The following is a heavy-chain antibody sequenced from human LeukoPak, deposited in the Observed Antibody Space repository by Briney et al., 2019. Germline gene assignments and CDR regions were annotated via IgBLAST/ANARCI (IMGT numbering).Heavy chain of an antibody. J-gene: IGHJ4*02. Sequence: PGRSLRLSCAASGFTFSSYGMHWVRQAPGKGLEWVAVISYDGSNKYYADSVKGRFTISRDNSKNTLYLQMNGLRAEDTAVYYCAKDHRRQIQLWPDYFDYWGQGTLVTVSS. D-gene: IGHD5-18*01. V-gene: IGHV3-30*18. CDR2: ISYDGSNK. CDR1: GFTFSSYG. CDR3: AKDHRRQIQLWPDYFDY.